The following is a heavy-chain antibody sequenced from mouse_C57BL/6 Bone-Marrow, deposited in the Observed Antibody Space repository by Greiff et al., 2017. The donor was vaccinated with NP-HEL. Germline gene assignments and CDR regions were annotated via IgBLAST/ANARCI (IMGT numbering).Heavy chain of an antibody. CDR3: TRPTTHWYFDV. CDR2: IDPETGGT. D-gene: IGHD1-1*01. J-gene: IGHJ1*03. CDR1: GYTFTDYE. V-gene: IGHV1-15*01. Sequence: QVQLQQSGAELVRPGASVTLSCKASGYTFTDYEMHWVKQTPVHGLEWIGAIDPETGGTAYNQKFKGKAILTADKSSSTAYMELRSLTSEDSAVYYCTRPTTHWYFDVWGTGTTVTVSS.